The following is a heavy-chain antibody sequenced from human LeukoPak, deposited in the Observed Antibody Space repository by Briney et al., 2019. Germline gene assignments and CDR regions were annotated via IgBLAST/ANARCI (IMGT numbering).Heavy chain of an antibody. D-gene: IGHD2-15*01. V-gene: IGHV1-2*02. J-gene: IGHJ4*02. CDR2: IDSKNGDT. Sequence: ASVTVSLTSSAYTFTSYYMHWVRQAPGQGLERMGWIDSKNGDTKNAQKVQSRLTITRDTYIGIDYLELRSLIADDTAAYYCASEAYCSGVRFSVQRVASWGQGTAVTVSS. CDR1: AYTFTSYY. CDR3: ASEAYCSGVRFSVQRVAS.